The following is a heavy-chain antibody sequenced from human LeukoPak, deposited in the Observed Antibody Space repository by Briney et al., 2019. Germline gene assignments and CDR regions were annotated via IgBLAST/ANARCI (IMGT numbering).Heavy chain of an antibody. CDR1: GYTFTGYY. V-gene: IGHV1-2*02. J-gene: IGHJ4*02. CDR3: ARETGGDYNYFDY. Sequence: VASVKVSCKASGYTFTGYYMHWVRQAPGQGLEWMGWINPNSGGTNYAQKFQGRVTMTRDTSISTAYMELSRLRSDDTAVYYCARETGGDYNYFDYWGQGTLVTVSS. D-gene: IGHD4-17*01. CDR2: INPNSGGT.